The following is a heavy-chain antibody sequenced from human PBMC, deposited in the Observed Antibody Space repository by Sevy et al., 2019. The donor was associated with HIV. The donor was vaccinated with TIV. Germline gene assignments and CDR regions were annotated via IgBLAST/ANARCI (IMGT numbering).Heavy chain of an antibody. CDR2: ISWNSGAI. V-gene: IGHV3-9*01. D-gene: IGHD2-21*01. J-gene: IGHJ3*01. CDR1: GFTFSDYA. Sequence: GGSLRLSCAASGFTFSDYAMHWVRLVPGKGLEWVSGISWNSGAIGYADSVKGRFSISRDNAKKSLHLQLNSLRVEDTALYYRATAKAYCVVNSWFGESIPAFDFWGQGPMFTVS. CDR3: ATAKAYCVVNSWFGESIPAFDF.